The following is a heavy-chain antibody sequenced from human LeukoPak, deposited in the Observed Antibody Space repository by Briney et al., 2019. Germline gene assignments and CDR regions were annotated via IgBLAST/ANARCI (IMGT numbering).Heavy chain of an antibody. D-gene: IGHD2-21*02. CDR1: GGSISSYY. CDR3: ARGVTPSYYYYYYMDV. Sequence: SETLSLTCAVSGGSISSYYWSWIRQPPGKGLEWIGYIYYSGSTNYNPSLKSRVTISVDTSKNQFSLKLSSATAADTAVYYCARGVTPSYYYYYYMDVWGKGTTVTVSS. V-gene: IGHV4-59*01. CDR2: IYYSGST. J-gene: IGHJ6*03.